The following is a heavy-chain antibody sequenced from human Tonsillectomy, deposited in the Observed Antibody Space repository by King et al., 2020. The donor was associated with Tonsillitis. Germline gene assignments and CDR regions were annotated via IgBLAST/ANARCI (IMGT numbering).Heavy chain of an antibody. J-gene: IGHJ4*02. CDR2: RTHDGNNE. CDR3: VKDVSGSFSLDY. D-gene: IGHD1-26*01. V-gene: IGHV3-30-3*01. Sequence: VQLVESGGGVVQPGRSLRLSCSASGFTFSNYAIHRFRPAPGKGLDWVAVRTHDGNNEYYADSVKGRFTISRDNSKNTLYLQMNSLRAEDTAMYYCVKDVSGSFSLDYWGQGTLVTVSS. CDR1: GFTFSNYA.